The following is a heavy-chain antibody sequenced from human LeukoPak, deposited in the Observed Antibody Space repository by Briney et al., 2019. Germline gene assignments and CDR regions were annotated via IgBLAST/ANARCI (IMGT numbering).Heavy chain of an antibody. V-gene: IGHV3-23*01. CDR3: ARDRVGATTNFDY. CDR1: GFTFSSYA. J-gene: IGHJ4*02. CDR2: ISGSGGST. Sequence: GGSLRLSSAASGFTFSSYAMSWVRQAPGKGLEWVSAISGSGGSTYYADSVKGRFTISSDNSKNTLYLQMNSLRAEDTAVYYCARDRVGATTNFDYWGQGTLVTVSS. D-gene: IGHD1-26*01.